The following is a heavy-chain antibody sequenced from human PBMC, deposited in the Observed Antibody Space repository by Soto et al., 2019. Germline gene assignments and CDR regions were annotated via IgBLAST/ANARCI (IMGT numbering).Heavy chain of an antibody. V-gene: IGHV3-74*01. CDR2: INGEGRTT. J-gene: IGHJ4*02. CDR1: GLTFNNYW. Sequence: GGSLRLSCTASGLTFNNYWMHWVRQAPGKGPVWVSRINGEGRTTTYADSVRGRFNISRDNAKYTLFLQMNSLRAEDTAFYYCAGGDYSGAGTFYLTDHWGQGTLVTVSS. CDR3: AGGDYSGAGTFYLTDH. D-gene: IGHD3-10*01.